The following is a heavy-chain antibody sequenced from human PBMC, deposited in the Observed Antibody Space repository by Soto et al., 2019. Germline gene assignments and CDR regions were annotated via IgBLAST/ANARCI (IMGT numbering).Heavy chain of an antibody. CDR1: GYTFTSYA. CDR2: INAGNGNT. Sequence: QVQLVQSGAEVKKPGASVKVSCKASGYTFTSYAMHWVRQAPGQRLEWMGWINAGNGNTKYSQKFQGRVAITRDTSASTAYMELSSLRSEDTAVYYCARGRFTPFDGDVWGQGTTVTVSS. J-gene: IGHJ6*02. CDR3: ARGRFTPFDGDV. V-gene: IGHV1-3*01.